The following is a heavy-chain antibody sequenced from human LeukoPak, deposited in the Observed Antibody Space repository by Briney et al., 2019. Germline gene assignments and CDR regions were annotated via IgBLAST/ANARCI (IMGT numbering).Heavy chain of an antibody. Sequence: GGSLRLSCAASGFTVSSNYMNWVRQAPGKGLEWVSVIYSGGSTYYADSVKGRFTISRDNSKNTLYLQMNSLGAEDTAVYYCATPRGYGPLAFDYWGQGTLVTVSS. CDR2: IYSGGST. CDR1: GFTVSSNY. V-gene: IGHV3-66*01. CDR3: ATPRGYGPLAFDY. J-gene: IGHJ4*02. D-gene: IGHD5-18*01.